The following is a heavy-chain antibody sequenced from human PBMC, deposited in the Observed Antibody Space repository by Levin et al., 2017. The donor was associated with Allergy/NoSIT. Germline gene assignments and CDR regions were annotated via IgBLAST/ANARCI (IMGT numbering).Heavy chain of an antibody. V-gene: IGHV4-34*01. CDR1: GGSFSGYY. J-gene: IGHJ5*02. Sequence: SQTLSLTCAVYGGSFSGYYWSWIRQPPGKGLEWIGEINNSGSTNYNPALKSRVTTSADTSKNQFSLILSSVTAADTAMYYCARGNRKRTAFKFRRGWFDVWGQGSLVTVSS. D-gene: IGHD1-14*01. CDR3: ARGNRKRTAFKFRRGWFDV. CDR2: INNSGST.